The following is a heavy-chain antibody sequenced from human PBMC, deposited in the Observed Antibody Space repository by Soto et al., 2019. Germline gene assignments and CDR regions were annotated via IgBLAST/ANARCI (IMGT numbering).Heavy chain of an antibody. CDR3: ARGPGIAAAGNWFDP. J-gene: IGHJ5*02. V-gene: IGHV4-34*01. CDR2: INHSGST. D-gene: IGHD6-13*01. CDR1: GGSFSGYY. Sequence: TSETLSLTCAVYGGSFSGYYWSWIRQPPGKGLEWIGEINHSGSTNYNPSLKTRVTISVDTSKNQFSLKLSSVTAADTAVYYCARGPGIAAAGNWFDPWGQGTLVT.